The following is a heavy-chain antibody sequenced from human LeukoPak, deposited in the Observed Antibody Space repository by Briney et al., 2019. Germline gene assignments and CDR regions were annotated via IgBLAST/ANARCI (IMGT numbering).Heavy chain of an antibody. CDR2: ISSSSGYI. Sequence: GGSLRLSCAASGFTFSSYSMNWVRQAPGKGLEWVSSISSSSGYIYYADSVKGRFTISRDNAKNSLYLQMNSLGAEDTAVYYCAVFDMTVVDITPWGQGTLVTVSS. CDR1: GFTFSSYS. D-gene: IGHD3-22*01. J-gene: IGHJ5*02. V-gene: IGHV3-21*01. CDR3: AVFDMTVVDITP.